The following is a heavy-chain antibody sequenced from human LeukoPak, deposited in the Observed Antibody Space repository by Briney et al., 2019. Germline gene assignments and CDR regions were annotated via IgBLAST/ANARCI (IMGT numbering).Heavy chain of an antibody. Sequence: GGSLRLSCAASGFTFSDYYMSWIRQAPGKGLEWVSYISNSGSIIYYADSVKGRFTISRDNAKNSLFLQMNSLRAEDTAVYYCARGALYSGTYGGLFDYWGQGTLVTVSS. D-gene: IGHD1-26*01. CDR2: ISNSGSII. CDR1: GFTFSDYY. J-gene: IGHJ4*02. V-gene: IGHV3-11*01. CDR3: ARGALYSGTYGGLFDY.